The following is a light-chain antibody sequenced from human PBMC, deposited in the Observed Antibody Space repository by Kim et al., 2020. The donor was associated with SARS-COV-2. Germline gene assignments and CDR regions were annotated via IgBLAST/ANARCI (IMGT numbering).Light chain of an antibody. CDR2: AAS. CDR1: QGISNY. Sequence: ASVGDRVTITCRASQGISNYLAWYQQKPGKVPKLLIYAASTLQSGVPSRFSGSGSGTDFTLTISSLQPEDVAAYYCQKYNSAPRTFGQGTKVEIK. V-gene: IGKV1-27*01. CDR3: QKYNSAPRT. J-gene: IGKJ1*01.